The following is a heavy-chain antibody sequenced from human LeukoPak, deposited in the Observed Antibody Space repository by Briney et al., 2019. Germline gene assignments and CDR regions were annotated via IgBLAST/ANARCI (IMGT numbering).Heavy chain of an antibody. D-gene: IGHD4-11*01. V-gene: IGHV3-30-3*01. Sequence: PGGSLRLSCAASGFTLSRYAMHWVRQAPGKGLEWVALISYDASNKYYADSVKGRFTISRDNSKNTLYLQMNSLRAEDTAVYYCAKEDYRSACGYWGQGTLVTVSS. CDR1: GFTLSRYA. CDR2: ISYDASNK. CDR3: AKEDYRSACGY. J-gene: IGHJ4*02.